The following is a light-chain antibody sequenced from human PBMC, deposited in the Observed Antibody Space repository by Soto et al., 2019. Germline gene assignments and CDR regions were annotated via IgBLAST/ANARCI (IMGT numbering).Light chain of an antibody. CDR3: QQYYTTLALT. CDR2: WAS. V-gene: IGKV4-1*01. Sequence: DIVMTQSPDSLAVSLGERATINCKSSQSVLYSSNNKNYLAWYQQKPGQPPKLLIYWASTRESGVPDRFSGSGSGTDFTLTISSLQAEDVAVYYCQQYYTTLALTFGGWTKVEIK. J-gene: IGKJ4*01. CDR1: QSVLYSSNNKNY.